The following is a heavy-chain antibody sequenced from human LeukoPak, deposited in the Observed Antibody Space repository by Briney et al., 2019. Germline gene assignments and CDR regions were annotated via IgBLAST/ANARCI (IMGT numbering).Heavy chain of an antibody. CDR2: ISYDGSNK. CDR1: GFTFSTHG. D-gene: IGHD3-22*01. Sequence: PGGSLRLSCAASGFTFSTHGMHWVRQAPGKGLEWVAVISYDGSNKYYEDSVKGRFTISRDNSKNTLYLQMNSLRPEDTAVYHCAKGSSVKPANYDSNGPLDYWGQGILVTVSS. CDR3: AKGSSVKPANYDSNGPLDY. V-gene: IGHV3-30*18. J-gene: IGHJ4*02.